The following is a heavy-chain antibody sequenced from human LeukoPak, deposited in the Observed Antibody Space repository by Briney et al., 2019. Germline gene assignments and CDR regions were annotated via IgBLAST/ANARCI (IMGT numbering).Heavy chain of an antibody. CDR1: GFTFSSYG. V-gene: IGHV3-30*18. D-gene: IGHD4-17*01. Sequence: PGGSLRLSCAASGFTFSSYGMHWVRQAPGKGLEWVAVISYDGSNKYYADSVKGRFTISRDNSKNTLYLQMNSLRAGDTAVYHCAKDGLATVNLYFQHWGQGTLVTVSS. CDR2: ISYDGSNK. CDR3: AKDGLATVNLYFQH. J-gene: IGHJ1*01.